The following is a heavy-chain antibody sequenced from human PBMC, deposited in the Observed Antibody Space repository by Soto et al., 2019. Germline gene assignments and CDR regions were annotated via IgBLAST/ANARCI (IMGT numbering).Heavy chain of an antibody. CDR1: GYTFTGYY. CDR3: ARDVIDGEGGNFDY. CDR2: INPNSGGT. D-gene: IGHD2-15*01. V-gene: IGHV1-2*04. J-gene: IGHJ4*02. Sequence: ASVKVSCKASGYTFTGYYMHWVRQAPGQGLEWMGWINPNSGGTNYAQKFQGWVTMTRDTSISTAYMELSRLRSDDTAVYYCARDVIDGEGGNFDYWGQGTLVTVSS.